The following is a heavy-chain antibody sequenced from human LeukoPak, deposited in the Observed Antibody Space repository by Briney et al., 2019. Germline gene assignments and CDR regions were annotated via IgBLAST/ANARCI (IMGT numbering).Heavy chain of an antibody. CDR1: GFTFSSYG. V-gene: IGHV3-30*02. CDR2: IRYDGSNK. CDR3: AKDLFHHHFIYSGYDY. D-gene: IGHD5-12*01. J-gene: IGHJ4*02. Sequence: SGGSLRLSCAASGFTFSSYGMHWVRQAPGKGLEWVAFIRYDGSNKYYADSVKGRFTISRDNSKNTLYLQMNSLRAEDTAVYYCAKDLFHHHFIYSGYDYWGQGTLVTVSS.